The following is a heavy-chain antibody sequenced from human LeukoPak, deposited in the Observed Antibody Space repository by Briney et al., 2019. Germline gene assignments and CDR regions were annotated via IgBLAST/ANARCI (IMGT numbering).Heavy chain of an antibody. Sequence: ASVTVSCKASGYTFTSYGISWVRQAPGQGLEWMGWISAYNGNTNYAQKLQGTVTMTTDTSTSTAYMELRSLRSDDTAVYYCARGTGYYYDSSGYEYWGQGTLVTVSS. D-gene: IGHD3-22*01. CDR2: ISAYNGNT. CDR1: GYTFTSYG. V-gene: IGHV1-18*01. CDR3: ARGTGYYYDSSGYEY. J-gene: IGHJ4*02.